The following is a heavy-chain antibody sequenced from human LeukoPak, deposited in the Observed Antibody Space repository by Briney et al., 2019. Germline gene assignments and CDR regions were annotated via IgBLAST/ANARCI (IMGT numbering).Heavy chain of an antibody. V-gene: IGHV3-48*04. CDR3: TREAPWGDGYNC. Sequence: GGSLRLSCAASGFTFSSYSMNWVRQAPGKGLEWVSYISSSSSTIYYADSVKDRFTISRDNAKNSLYLQMNSLRAEDTAVYYCTREAPWGDGYNCWGQGTLVTVSS. CDR2: ISSSSSTI. D-gene: IGHD5-24*01. J-gene: IGHJ4*02. CDR1: GFTFSSYS.